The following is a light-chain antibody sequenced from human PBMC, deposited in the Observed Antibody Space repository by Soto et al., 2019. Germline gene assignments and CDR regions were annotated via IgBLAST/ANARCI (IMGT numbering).Light chain of an antibody. J-gene: IGKJ5*01. CDR3: QRFNTAPLT. Sequence: DIQMTQSPSSLSASVGDRVTITCRASQDISVYLAWYQQKPGKVPKLLIYSASTLQSGVPSRFSGSGSGTDFTLTISSLQPEDVATDYCQRFNTAPLTFGQGTRPEIK. CDR2: SAS. CDR1: QDISVY. V-gene: IGKV1-27*01.